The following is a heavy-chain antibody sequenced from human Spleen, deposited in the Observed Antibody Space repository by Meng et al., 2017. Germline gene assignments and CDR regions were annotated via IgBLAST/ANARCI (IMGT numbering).Heavy chain of an antibody. J-gene: IGHJ4*02. CDR1: GYTFTSYY. CDR3: ARKAGNCISTTCYSLDY. CDR2: INPFSGST. D-gene: IGHD2-2*01. Sequence: ASVKVSCKASGYTFTSYYIHWVRQAPGQGLEWMGIINPFSGSTSYAQKFQGRVTITTDESTRTVYMELTRLTSEDTAVYFCARKAGNCISTTCYSLDYWGQGTLVTVSS. V-gene: IGHV1-46*01.